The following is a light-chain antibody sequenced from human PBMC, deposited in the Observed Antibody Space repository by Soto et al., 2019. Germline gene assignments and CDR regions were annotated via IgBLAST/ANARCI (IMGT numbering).Light chain of an antibody. CDR3: QQYNNWPPVT. CDR1: QSVSSSY. Sequence: IVMTQSPATLSVSPGERATLSCRASQSVSSSYLAWYQQKPGQAPRLLIYGASTRATGIPARFSGSGSGTEFTLTISSLQSEDFAVYYCQQYNNWPPVTFGQGTKVDI. J-gene: IGKJ1*01. V-gene: IGKV3-15*01. CDR2: GAS.